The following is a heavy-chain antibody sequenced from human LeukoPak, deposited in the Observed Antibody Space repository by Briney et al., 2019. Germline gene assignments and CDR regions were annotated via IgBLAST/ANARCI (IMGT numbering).Heavy chain of an antibody. D-gene: IGHD6-13*01. CDR3: AIDGEQQLEDAFDI. Sequence: PGGSLRLSCAASGFTFSSYAMHWVRQAPGKGLEWVAVISYDGSNKYYADSVKGRFTISRDNAKNSLYLQMNSLRAEDTAVYYCAIDGEQQLEDAFDIWGQGTMVTVSS. V-gene: IGHV3-30-3*01. CDR1: GFTFSSYA. J-gene: IGHJ3*02. CDR2: ISYDGSNK.